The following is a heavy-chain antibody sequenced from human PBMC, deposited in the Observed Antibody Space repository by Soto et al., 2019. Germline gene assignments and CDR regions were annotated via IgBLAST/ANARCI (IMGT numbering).Heavy chain of an antibody. Sequence: ASVQVSCKASGYTFTGYYMHWLRQAPGQGLEWMGWINPNSGGTNYAQKFQGWVTMTRDTSISTAYMELSRLRSDDTAVYYCARDQNCSGGSCWAEAFDIWGQGTMVTVSS. CDR3: ARDQNCSGGSCWAEAFDI. J-gene: IGHJ3*02. CDR1: GYTFTGYY. V-gene: IGHV1-2*04. D-gene: IGHD2-15*01. CDR2: INPNSGGT.